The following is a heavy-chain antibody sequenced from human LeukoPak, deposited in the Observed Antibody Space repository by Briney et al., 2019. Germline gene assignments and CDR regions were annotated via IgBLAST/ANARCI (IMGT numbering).Heavy chain of an antibody. Sequence: GGSLRLSCVASGFTFGKYWMSWVRQAPGKGLEWVANIKLDGSERNYVDSVKGRFTISRDNTKNSLYLQMNSLRAEDTAVFYCARDQYDTWSRRGNFDSWGQGTLVIVSS. CDR1: GFTFGKYW. V-gene: IGHV3-7*03. CDR3: ARDQYDTWSRRGNFDS. D-gene: IGHD3-3*01. J-gene: IGHJ4*02. CDR2: IKLDGSER.